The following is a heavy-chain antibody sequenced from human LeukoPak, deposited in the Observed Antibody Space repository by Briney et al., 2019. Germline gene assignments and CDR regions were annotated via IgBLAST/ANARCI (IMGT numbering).Heavy chain of an antibody. V-gene: IGHV3-30-3*01. J-gene: IGHJ4*02. D-gene: IGHD1-26*01. CDR1: GFTFSSYA. CDR2: ISYDGSNK. Sequence: GGSLRLSCAASGFTFSSYAMHWVRQAPGKGLEWVAVISYDGSNKYYADSVKGRFTTSRDNSKNTLYLQMNSLRAEDTAVYYCARGRYSWYYFDYWGQGTLVTVSS. CDR3: ARGRYSWYYFDY.